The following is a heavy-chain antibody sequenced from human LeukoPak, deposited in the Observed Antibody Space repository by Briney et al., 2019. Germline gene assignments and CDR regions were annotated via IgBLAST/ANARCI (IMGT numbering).Heavy chain of an antibody. Sequence: GGSLRLSCAAPGFTFSSYSMNWVRQAPGKGLEWVSSISSSRSYIYYADSVKGRFTISRDNAKNSLYLQMNSLRPEDTAVYYCAGLPPFDCWGRGTLVIVPS. CDR1: GFTFSSYS. CDR2: ISSSRSYI. J-gene: IGHJ4*02. V-gene: IGHV3-21*01. CDR3: AGLPPFDC.